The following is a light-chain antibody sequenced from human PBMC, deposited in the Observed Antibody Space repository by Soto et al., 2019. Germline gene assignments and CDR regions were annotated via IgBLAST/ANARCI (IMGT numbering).Light chain of an antibody. CDR1: QSVSYN. Sequence: EIVMTQSPATLSVSPGERATLSCRASQSVSYNLAWYQHKPGQAPRLLIYGPSTRATGIPARFSGTGSGTEFTLTISSLQSEDFELYYCQQYNNWPRTFGQGTKVDIK. J-gene: IGKJ1*01. CDR2: GPS. V-gene: IGKV3-15*01. CDR3: QQYNNWPRT.